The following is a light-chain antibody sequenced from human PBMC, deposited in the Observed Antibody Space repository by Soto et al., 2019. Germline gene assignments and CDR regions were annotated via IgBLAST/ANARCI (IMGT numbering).Light chain of an antibody. J-gene: IGKJ5*01. CDR2: AAS. V-gene: IGKV1-8*01. Sequence: AMLMTQSPSRFSAAAAARATSIFRASQGISSYLAWYQQKTGKAPKLLIYAASTFQSGVPSRFSGSGSGTDFTLTISCLQSEDFATYYCQQYYSYPITFGQGTRLEIK. CDR1: QGISSY. CDR3: QQYYSYPIT.